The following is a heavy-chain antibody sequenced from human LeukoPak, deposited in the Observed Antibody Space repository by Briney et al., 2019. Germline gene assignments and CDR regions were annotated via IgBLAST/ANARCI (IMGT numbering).Heavy chain of an antibody. CDR2: IYYSGST. CDR3: ASPNVDTTQY. Sequence: PSETLSLTCTVSGGSIGSSSFSWGWIRQPPGKGLEWIGSIYYSGSTYYSPSLKSRVTKSVDTSRNHFSLKLSSVTAADTAVYYCASPNVDTTQYWGQGTLVTVSS. V-gene: IGHV4-39*02. D-gene: IGHD5-18*01. J-gene: IGHJ4*02. CDR1: GGSIGSSSFS.